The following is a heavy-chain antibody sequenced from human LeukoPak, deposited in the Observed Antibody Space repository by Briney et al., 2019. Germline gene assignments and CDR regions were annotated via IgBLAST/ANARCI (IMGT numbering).Heavy chain of an antibody. J-gene: IGHJ4*02. CDR1: GFTFSSYA. V-gene: IGHV3-30-3*01. D-gene: IGHD3-10*01. CDR3: ARDRGDTSFDY. CDR2: ISYDGSNK. Sequence: PGRSLRLSCAASGFTFSSYAMHWVRQAPGKGLEWVAVISYDGSNKYYADSVKGRFTISRDNSKNTLYLQMNSLRAEDTAVYYCARDRGDTSFDYWGQGTLVTVSS.